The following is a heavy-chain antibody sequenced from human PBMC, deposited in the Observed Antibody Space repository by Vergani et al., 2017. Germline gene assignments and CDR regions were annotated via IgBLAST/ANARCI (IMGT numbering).Heavy chain of an antibody. J-gene: IGHJ6*02. D-gene: IGHD5-12*01. CDR2: ISGSGGST. CDR1: GFTFNHYA. Sequence: EVQLLESGGDLVQPGGSLRLSCAASGFTFNHYAMNWVRQAPGKGLDWVSGISGSGGSTYYAGSVTGLLTISRDSSKNTLYLQRNSLRAGDTAVYYGAQAKPRNSGYDYLDYYHAMDIWGQGTTV. CDR3: AQAKPRNSGYDYLDYYHAMDI. V-gene: IGHV3-23*01.